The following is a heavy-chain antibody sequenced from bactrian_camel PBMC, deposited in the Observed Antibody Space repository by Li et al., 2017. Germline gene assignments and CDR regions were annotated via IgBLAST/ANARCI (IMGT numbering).Heavy chain of an antibody. CDR3: ATPSSGETWYAVGLDY. CDR1: GFAFSNYA. CDR2: IDATRS. V-gene: IGHV3S31*01. J-gene: IGHJ4*01. D-gene: IGHD5*01. Sequence: VQLVESGGGLVQPGGSLRLSCAASGFAFSNYAMSWVRRAPGQGLEWVSSIDATRSYYTESAKGRFTISRDNAENTLYLQLDGLKTEDTAMYYCATPSSGETWYAVGLDYWGQGTQVTVS.